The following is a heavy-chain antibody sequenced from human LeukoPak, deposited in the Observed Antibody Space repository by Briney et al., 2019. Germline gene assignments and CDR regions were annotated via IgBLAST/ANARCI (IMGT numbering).Heavy chain of an antibody. CDR1: GFTFTSYW. J-gene: IGHJ4*02. CDR2: INSDGSST. Sequence: SGGSLRLSCAASGFTFTSYWMYWVRQAPGKGLVWVSRINSDGSSTNYADSVKGRFTISRDNAKNTLYLQMNSLRAEDTAVYYCARDYSNSGDYFDYWGQGTLVTVSS. CDR3: ARDYSNSGDYFDY. D-gene: IGHD6-13*01. V-gene: IGHV3-74*01.